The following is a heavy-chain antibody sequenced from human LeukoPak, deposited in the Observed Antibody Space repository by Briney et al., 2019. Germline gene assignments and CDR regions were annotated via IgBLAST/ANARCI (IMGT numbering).Heavy chain of an antibody. CDR3: ARIVATMNYYYGMDV. CDR2: IYHSGST. V-gene: IGHV4-4*02. Sequence: SGTLSLTCAVSGGSISSSNWWSWVRQPPGKGLEWIGYIYHSGSTYYNPSLKSRVTISVDRSKNQFSLKLSSVTAADTAVYYCARIVATMNYYYGMDVWGQGTTVTVSS. CDR1: GGSISSSNW. D-gene: IGHD5-12*01. J-gene: IGHJ6*02.